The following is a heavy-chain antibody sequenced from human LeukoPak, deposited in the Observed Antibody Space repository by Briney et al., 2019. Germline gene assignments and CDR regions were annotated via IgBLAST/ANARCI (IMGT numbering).Heavy chain of an antibody. V-gene: IGHV1-2*02. CDR1: GYTFTDYY. D-gene: IGHD2-2*01. J-gene: IGHJ3*01. CDR2: INPNSGGT. CDR3: ARDLGHQLLLSV. Sequence: ASVKVSCKASGYTFTDYYMHWVRQAPGQGLEWMGWINPNSGGTNYAQKFQGRVTMTRDTSISTAYMELSRLRSDDTAVYYCARDLGHQLLLSVWGQGTMVTVSS.